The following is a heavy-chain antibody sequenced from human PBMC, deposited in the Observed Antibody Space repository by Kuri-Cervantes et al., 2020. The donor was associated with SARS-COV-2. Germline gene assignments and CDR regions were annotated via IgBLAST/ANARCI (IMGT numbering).Heavy chain of an antibody. D-gene: IGHD6-19*01. CDR2: IYSGSST. CDR3: ARDLAAVAGGGWFDP. CDR1: GFTVSSNY. Sequence: GESLKISCAASGFTVSSNYMSWVRQAPGKGLEWVSVIYSGSSTYYADSVKGRFTISRDNSKNTLYLQMNSQRAEDTAVYYCARDLAAVAGGGWFDPWGQGTLVTVSS. J-gene: IGHJ5*02. V-gene: IGHV3-66*02.